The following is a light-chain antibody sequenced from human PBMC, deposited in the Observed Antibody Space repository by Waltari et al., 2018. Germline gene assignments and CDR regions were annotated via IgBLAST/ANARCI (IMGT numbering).Light chain of an antibody. CDR2: EVS. CDR1: ASEVGSYNL. V-gene: IGLV2-23*02. CDR3: CSYAGSSTHVV. Sequence: QSALTQPDSVSGSPGQSLTISCTGTASEVGSYNLVSCYQQHPGKAPNLMIYEVSKRPSGVSNRFSGSKSGNTASLTISGLQAEDEADYYCCSYAGSSTHVVFGGGTKLTVL. J-gene: IGLJ2*01.